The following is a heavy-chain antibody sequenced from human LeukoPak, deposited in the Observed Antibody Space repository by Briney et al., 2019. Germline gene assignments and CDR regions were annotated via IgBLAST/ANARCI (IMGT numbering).Heavy chain of an antibody. J-gene: IGHJ4*02. D-gene: IGHD3-10*01. V-gene: IGHV3-21*01. CDR1: GFTFSIYS. Sequence: PGGSLRLSCAASGFTFSIYSMNWVRQAPGKGLEWVSSIGGSSSSLYYAESVKGRFTISRDNARNSLYLQMNSLRVEDTAVYYCAKAPMVRGASDYWGQGTLVTVSS. CDR2: IGGSSSSL. CDR3: AKAPMVRGASDY.